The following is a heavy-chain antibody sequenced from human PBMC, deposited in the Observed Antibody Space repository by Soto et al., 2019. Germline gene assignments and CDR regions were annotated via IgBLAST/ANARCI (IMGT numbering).Heavy chain of an antibody. CDR3: ARGRYGEY. J-gene: IGHJ4*01. CDR2: ISAHNGKT. D-gene: IGHD3-10*01. V-gene: IGHV1-18*01. Sequence: QVHLVQSGAEVKKPGASVKVSCKGSGYTFTSYGITWVRQAPGHGLERMGWISAHNGKTDYAQKLQGRVTVTRDTATSTACMELRIMESDVTAVEYWARGRYGEYWGHGALVTVSS. CDR1: GYTFTSYG.